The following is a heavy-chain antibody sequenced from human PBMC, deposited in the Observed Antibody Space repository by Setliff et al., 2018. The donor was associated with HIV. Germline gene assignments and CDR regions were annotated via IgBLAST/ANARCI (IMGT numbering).Heavy chain of an antibody. CDR1: GYSFTRYG. D-gene: IGHD6-19*01. CDR2: ITVYKGHT. CDR3: ARDLPGTGVAGTAFDS. Sequence: ASVKVSCKTAGYSFTRYGINWVRQAPGQGLEWMGWITVYKGHTNYAQKLQGRVTMTTDTSTSTAYMELRNLTSDDTAVYFCARDLPGTGVAGTAFDSWGQGTLVTVSS. V-gene: IGHV1-18*01. J-gene: IGHJ4*02.